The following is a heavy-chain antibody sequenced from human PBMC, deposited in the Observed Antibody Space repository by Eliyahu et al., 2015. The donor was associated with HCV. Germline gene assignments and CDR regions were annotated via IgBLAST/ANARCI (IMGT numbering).Heavy chain of an antibody. D-gene: IGHD5-18*01. CDR3: VKDGLGRYSFGYTFYFDS. Sequence: EVQLVESGGGLVQPGGSLRLSCSASGLRFSDYAMHWVRQAPGKGLEYVAAISSNGGSTYCADSVKGRFTXSRDNSVNTLYLQMSSLRTEDTAVYYCVKDGLGRYSFGYTFYFDSWGQGTLVTVSS. J-gene: IGHJ4*02. CDR2: ISSNGGST. V-gene: IGHV3-64D*06. CDR1: GLRFSDYA.